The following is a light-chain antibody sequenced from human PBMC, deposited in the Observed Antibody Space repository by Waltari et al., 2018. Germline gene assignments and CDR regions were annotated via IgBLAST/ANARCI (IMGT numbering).Light chain of an antibody. Sequence: SSDLTQDPAVSVALGQTVSSTCQGHTLRIYYATWYQPKPGQAPLLFVYGNNTRPPGIPGRFSASSSENTASLTITGAQAEDEADYYCGSRDSSGDHLVFGGGTNLTVL. V-gene: IGLV3-19*01. CDR2: GNN. CDR1: TLRIYY. J-gene: IGLJ3*02. CDR3: GSRDSSGDHLV.